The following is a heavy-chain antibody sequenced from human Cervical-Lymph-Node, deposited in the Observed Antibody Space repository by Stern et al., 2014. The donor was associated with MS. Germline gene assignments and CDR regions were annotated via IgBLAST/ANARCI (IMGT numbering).Heavy chain of an antibody. CDR3: ARLWDGYLDY. Sequence: EVQLDESGAEVKKPGASVKVSCKGSGYSFTSYWIGWVRQMPGKGLEGMGFTNHGDTYPTYSQSFVCRVTITAERSITTAFLQWSSLKASDTAMYYCARLWDGYLDYWGQGTLVTVSS. D-gene: IGHD3-16*01. V-gene: IGHV5-51*01. J-gene: IGHJ4*02. CDR2: TNHGDTYP. CDR1: GYSFTSYW.